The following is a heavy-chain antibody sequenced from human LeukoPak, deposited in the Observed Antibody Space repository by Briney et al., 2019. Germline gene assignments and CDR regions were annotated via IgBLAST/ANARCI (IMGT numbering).Heavy chain of an antibody. CDR1: GFTFSSYW. D-gene: IGHD1-26*01. CDR2: INTEGKTT. Sequence: PWGSLRLSCVASGFTFSSYWMYWVRQAPAKGLVWVSRINTEGKTTHYADSVKGRFIISRDNAKNTLYLEMNSLRAEDTAVYYCARDPGSYAHDWYFDLWGRGTLVIVSS. CDR3: ARDPGSYAHDWYFDL. V-gene: IGHV3-74*01. J-gene: IGHJ2*01.